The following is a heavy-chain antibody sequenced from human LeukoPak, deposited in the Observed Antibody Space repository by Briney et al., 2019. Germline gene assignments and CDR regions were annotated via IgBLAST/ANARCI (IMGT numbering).Heavy chain of an antibody. D-gene: IGHD1-26*01. CDR1: GFTFSSYG. CDR2: ISSSSSYI. V-gene: IGHV3-21*01. Sequence: GGTLRLSCAASGFTFSSYGMSWVRQAPGKGLEWVSSISSSSSYIYYADSVKGRFTISRDNAKNSLYLQMNSLRAEDTAVYYCARDLGATTSDAFDIWGQGTMVTVSS. J-gene: IGHJ3*02. CDR3: ARDLGATTSDAFDI.